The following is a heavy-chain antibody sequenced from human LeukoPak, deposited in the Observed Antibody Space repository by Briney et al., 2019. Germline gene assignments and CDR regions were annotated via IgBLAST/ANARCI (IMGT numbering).Heavy chain of an antibody. V-gene: IGHV4-34*01. Sequence: SETLSLTCAVYGGSFSGYYWSWVRQPPGKGLEWMGEINHSGSTNYNPSLTSRVTISVDTSKNQFSLKLSSVTAADTAVYYCARGGVPAADYYFDYWGQGTLVTVSS. CDR3: ARGGVPAADYYFDY. J-gene: IGHJ4*02. D-gene: IGHD2-2*01. CDR1: GGSFSGYY. CDR2: INHSGST.